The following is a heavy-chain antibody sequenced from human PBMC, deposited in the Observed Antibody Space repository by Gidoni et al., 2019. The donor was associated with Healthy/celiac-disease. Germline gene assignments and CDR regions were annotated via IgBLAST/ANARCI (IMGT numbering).Heavy chain of an antibody. J-gene: IGHJ5*02. CDR2: ISYDGSNK. CDR3: ARDPMSRVRGAKRGTGRFDP. D-gene: IGHD3-10*01. V-gene: IGHV3-30-3*01. Sequence: QVQLVESGGGVVQPGRSLRLSCAASGFTFSSYAMPWVRQAPGKGLEWVAVISYDGSNKDYADSVKGRFTISRDNSKNTLYLQMNSLRAEDTAVYYCARDPMSRVRGAKRGTGRFDPWGQGTLVTVSS. CDR1: GFTFSSYA.